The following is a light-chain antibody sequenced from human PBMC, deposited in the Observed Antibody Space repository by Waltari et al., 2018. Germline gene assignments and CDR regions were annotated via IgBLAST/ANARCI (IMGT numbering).Light chain of an antibody. V-gene: IGKV1-5*01. J-gene: IGKJ1*01. CDR3: QHYSGFSSRT. CDR2: DAS. CDR1: QSISDY. Sequence: DIQMTQSPSTLSPSVGDTVTIPCRASQSISDYLAWYQQKPGKAPKLLIYDASTLKNRVPSRFSGSVSGTEFTLTISSLQPDDFATYYCQHYSGFSSRTFGQGTKVDIK.